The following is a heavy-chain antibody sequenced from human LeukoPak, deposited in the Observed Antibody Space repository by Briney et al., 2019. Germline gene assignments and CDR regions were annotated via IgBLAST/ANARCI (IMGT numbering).Heavy chain of an antibody. CDR1: GHRFISYW. Sequence: GESLKISCQGPGHRFISYWIAWVRQMPGKGLEWMGIIYPGDSDTRYSPSFQGQVTISADKSISTAYLQWSSLKASDTAMYYCARHGGTTFDPIDYWGQGTLVTVSS. CDR2: IYPGDSDT. CDR3: ARHGGTTFDPIDY. J-gene: IGHJ4*02. V-gene: IGHV5-51*01. D-gene: IGHD3-16*01.